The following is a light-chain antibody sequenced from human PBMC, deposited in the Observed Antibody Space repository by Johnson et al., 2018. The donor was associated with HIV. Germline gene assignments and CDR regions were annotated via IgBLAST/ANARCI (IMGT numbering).Light chain of an antibody. Sequence: QSVLTQPPSVSAAPGQKVTISCSASSSNIVNIYISWYQHLPGTAPKLLIYDSHKRPSGIPDRFSGSKSGTSATLGITGLQTGDEADYYCGTWDSSLSAGRVFGTGTKVTVL. J-gene: IGLJ1*01. CDR3: GTWDSSLSAGRV. CDR1: SSNIVNIY. CDR2: DSH. V-gene: IGLV1-51*01.